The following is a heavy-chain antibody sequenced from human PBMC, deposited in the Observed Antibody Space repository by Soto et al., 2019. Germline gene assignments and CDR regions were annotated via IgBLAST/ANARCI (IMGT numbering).Heavy chain of an antibody. CDR3: ARGSGWLPDS. J-gene: IGHJ4*02. CDR2: IHYSGKI. Sequence: QVQLQESGPGLVKPSETLSLTCTVSGGSISGFYWNWIRQPPGKGLEWIGNIHYSGKIEYNPSLQSRLTISLDTSTKQMSLNLRSVTAADTAVYYCARGSGWLPDSWGQGTLVTVSS. D-gene: IGHD5-12*01. CDR1: GGSISGFY. V-gene: IGHV4-59*01.